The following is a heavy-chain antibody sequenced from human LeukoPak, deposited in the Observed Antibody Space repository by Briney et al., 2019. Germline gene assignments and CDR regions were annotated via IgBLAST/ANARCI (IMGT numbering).Heavy chain of an antibody. D-gene: IGHD1-26*01. CDR2: VSAYNGTT. V-gene: IGHV1-18*01. CDR3: ARGGTFYPSIDY. CDR1: GYTFTTSY. J-gene: IGHJ4*02. Sequence: ASVKVSCKTSGYTFTTSYINWVRQAPGQGLEWMGWVSAYNGTTSYAQRFQGRVTMTTDSSTSTAYMDLASLRYDDTAVYYCARGGTFYPSIDYWGQGTLVTVSS.